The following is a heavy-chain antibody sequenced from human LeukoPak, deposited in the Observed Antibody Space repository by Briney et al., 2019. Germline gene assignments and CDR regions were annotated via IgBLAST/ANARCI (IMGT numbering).Heavy chain of an antibody. V-gene: IGHV4-59*08. CDR3: ARGGYYFDY. CDR2: IYYSGST. Sequence: SETLSLTCTVSGGSISSYYWSWIRQPPGKGLEWIGYIYYSGSTNYNPSLRSRVTISVDTSKNQFSLKLSSVTAADTAVYYCARGGYYFDYWGQGALVTVSS. CDR1: GGSISSYY. J-gene: IGHJ4*02. D-gene: IGHD3-10*01.